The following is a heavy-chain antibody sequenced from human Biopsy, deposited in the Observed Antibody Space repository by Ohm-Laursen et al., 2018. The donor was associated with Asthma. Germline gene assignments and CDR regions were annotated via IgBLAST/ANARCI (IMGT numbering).Heavy chain of an antibody. CDR1: GGSLRGYY. J-gene: IGHJ4*02. V-gene: IGHV4-59*01. D-gene: IGHD2-15*01. Sequence: SETLSLTCAVYGGSLRGYYWTWIRQPPGKGLEWIGNIHYSGSTYSNPSLKSRVTISVDTSKKQISLRLSSVIAADTAVYYCAGFCSGGNCPDHWGQGTLVTVSS. CDR3: AGFCSGGNCPDH. CDR2: IHYSGST.